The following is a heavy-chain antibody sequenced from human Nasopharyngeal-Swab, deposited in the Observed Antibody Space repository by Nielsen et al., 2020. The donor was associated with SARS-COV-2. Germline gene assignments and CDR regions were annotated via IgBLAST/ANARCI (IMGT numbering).Heavy chain of an antibody. CDR1: GGSISSSSYY. J-gene: IGHJ4*02. CDR2: IYYSGST. CDR3: ARDTLYGGNDY. Sequence: SETLSLTCTVSGGSISSSSYYWGWFRQPPGKGLEWIGSIYYSGSTYYNPSLKSRVTISVDTSKNQFSLKLSSVTAADTAVYYCARDTLYGGNDYWGQGTLVTVSS. D-gene: IGHD4-23*01. V-gene: IGHV4-39*07.